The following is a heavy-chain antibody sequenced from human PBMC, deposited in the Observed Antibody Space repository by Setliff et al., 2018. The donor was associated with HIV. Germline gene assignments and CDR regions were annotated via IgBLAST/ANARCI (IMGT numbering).Heavy chain of an antibody. CDR3: ARDYGHYYNFWSGYQGGFDY. CDR2: TPNDGSYK. Sequence: GGSLRLSCAASNFTFSFYGMHWVRQAPGKGLEWVAFTPNDGSYKNYADSVKGRFTISRDNSKNSLYLQMNSLRAEDTAVYYCARDYGHYYNFWSGYQGGFDYWGQGTLVTVSS. CDR1: NFTFSFYG. V-gene: IGHV3-33*05. D-gene: IGHD3-3*01. J-gene: IGHJ4*02.